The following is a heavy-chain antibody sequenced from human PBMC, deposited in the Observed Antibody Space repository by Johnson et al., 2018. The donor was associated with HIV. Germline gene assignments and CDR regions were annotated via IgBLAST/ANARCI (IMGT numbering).Heavy chain of an antibody. CDR3: ARRGARIVRGGAFDF. CDR2: ISYDESNK. Sequence: QVQLVESGGGVVQPGRSLRLSCAASGFTFSSYGMHWVRQAPGKGLEWVAVISYDESNKYYVDSVKGRFTIPRDNAKNSLYRQMNSLRGEDTAVYYCARRGARIVRGGAFDFWGQGTMVTVSS. J-gene: IGHJ3*01. D-gene: IGHD6-6*01. V-gene: IGHV3-30*03. CDR1: GFTFSSYG.